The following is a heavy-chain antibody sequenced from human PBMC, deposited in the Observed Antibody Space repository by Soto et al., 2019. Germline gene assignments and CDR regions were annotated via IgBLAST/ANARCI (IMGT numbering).Heavy chain of an antibody. Sequence: EMQLLESGGGLVQPGGSLRLSCAASGFTFSHYAMSWVRQAPGKGLEWVSTIIAGGGDTYYAESVKGRFTISRDNSKNTLYMQMNSLRAVDTALYYCAKKYSYDSGTYLYPFDCWGQGTLVSVSS. CDR1: GFTFSHYA. CDR2: IIAGGGDT. CDR3: AKKYSYDSGTYLYPFDC. J-gene: IGHJ4*02. D-gene: IGHD3-10*01. V-gene: IGHV3-23*01.